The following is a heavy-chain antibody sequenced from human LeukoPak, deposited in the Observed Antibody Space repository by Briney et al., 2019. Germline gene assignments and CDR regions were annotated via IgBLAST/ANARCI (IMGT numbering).Heavy chain of an antibody. CDR2: IKQDGSEK. D-gene: IGHD1-26*01. J-gene: IGHJ4*02. V-gene: IGHV3-7*01. CDR1: AFTFSSYW. CDR3: ARLWKGSYYGY. Sequence: GGSLRLSCAASAFTFSSYWMSWVRQAPGKGLEWVANIKQDGSEKYYVDSVKGRFTISRDNAKNSLYLQMNSLRAEDTAVYYCARLWKGSYYGYWGQGTLVTVSS.